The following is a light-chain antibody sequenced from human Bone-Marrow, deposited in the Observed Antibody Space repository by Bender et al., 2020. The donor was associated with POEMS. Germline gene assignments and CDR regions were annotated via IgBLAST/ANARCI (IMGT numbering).Light chain of an antibody. J-gene: IGLJ2*01. CDR3: SSYAGSDNFVV. Sequence: QSALTQPASVSGSPGQSITLSCTGTSSDVGSYNLVSWYQQHPGKAPKLIIYEVTKRPSGVSNRFSGSKSGNTASLTISGLQAEDEADYYCSSYAGSDNFVVFGGGTKLAVL. CDR1: SSDVGSYNL. CDR2: EVT. V-gene: IGLV2-23*02.